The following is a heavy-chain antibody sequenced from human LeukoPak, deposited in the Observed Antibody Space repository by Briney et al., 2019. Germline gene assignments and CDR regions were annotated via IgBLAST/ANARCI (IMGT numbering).Heavy chain of an antibody. D-gene: IGHD3-9*01. Sequence: GGSLRLSCAASGFTFSSYEMNWVRQAPGKGLEWVSYISSSGSTIYYADSVKGRFTISRDNAKNSLYLQMNSLIAEDTAVYYCARVRGFDILTGYYSYGMDVWGQGTTVTVSS. J-gene: IGHJ6*02. CDR3: ARVRGFDILTGYYSYGMDV. CDR1: GFTFSSYE. CDR2: ISSSGSTI. V-gene: IGHV3-48*03.